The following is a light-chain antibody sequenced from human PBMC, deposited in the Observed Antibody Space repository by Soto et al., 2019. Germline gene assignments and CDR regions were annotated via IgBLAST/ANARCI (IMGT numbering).Light chain of an antibody. Sequence: QSVLTQSSSASASLGSSVKLTCTLSSGHSSYIIAWHQQQPGKAPRYLMKLEGSGSYNKGSGVPDCFSGYGSGADRYLTISNLQFEDEADYYCETWDSDTRVFGGGTKVTVL. V-gene: IGLV4-60*02. CDR3: ETWDSDTRV. CDR1: SGHSSYI. J-gene: IGLJ3*02. CDR2: LEGSGSY.